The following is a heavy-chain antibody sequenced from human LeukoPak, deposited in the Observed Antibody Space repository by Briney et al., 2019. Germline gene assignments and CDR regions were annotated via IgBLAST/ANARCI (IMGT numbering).Heavy chain of an antibody. Sequence: GGSLRLSCAASGFTFSNAWMSWVRQAPGKGLEWVGRIKSKTDGGATDYAAPVKDRFTISRDDSKNTLYLQMNSLKTEDTAVYYCTTDEWELHFDYWGQGTLVTVSS. D-gene: IGHD1-26*01. J-gene: IGHJ4*02. CDR2: IKSKTDGGAT. CDR1: GFTFSNAW. CDR3: TTDEWELHFDY. V-gene: IGHV3-15*01.